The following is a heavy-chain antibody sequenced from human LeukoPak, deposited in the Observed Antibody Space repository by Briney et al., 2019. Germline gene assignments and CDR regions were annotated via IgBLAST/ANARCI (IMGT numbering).Heavy chain of an antibody. CDR1: GYTFTSYY. V-gene: IGHV1-46*01. Sequence: ASVKVSCKASGYTFTSYYMHWVRQAPGQGLEWMGTINPSGGSTSYAQKFQGRVTMTRDTSTSTVYMELSSLRSEDTAVYYCARGCSLRLRWYTYFDYWGQGTLVTVSS. CDR2: INPSGGST. D-gene: IGHD4-17*01. J-gene: IGHJ4*02. CDR3: ARGCSLRLRWYTYFDY.